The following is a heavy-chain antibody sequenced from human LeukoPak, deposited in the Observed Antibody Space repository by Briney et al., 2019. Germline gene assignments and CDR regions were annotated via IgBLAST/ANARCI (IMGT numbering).Heavy chain of an antibody. D-gene: IGHD2-21*01. Sequence: GGSLRLSCAASGFTFWSYSMNWVRQAPGKGLEWVSGISGSGLSTYYADSVKGRFTISRDNSKNTLYVQMNSLRAEDTAVYYCAKVRNCGGDCYDNWGQGTLVTVSS. J-gene: IGHJ4*02. CDR1: GFTFWSYS. CDR3: AKVRNCGGDCYDN. CDR2: ISGSGLST. V-gene: IGHV3-23*01.